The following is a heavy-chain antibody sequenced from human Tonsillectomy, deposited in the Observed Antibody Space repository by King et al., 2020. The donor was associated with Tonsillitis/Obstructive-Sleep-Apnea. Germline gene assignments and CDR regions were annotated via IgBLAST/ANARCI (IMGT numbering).Heavy chain of an antibody. CDR1: GFTFSSYE. V-gene: IGHV3-48*03. D-gene: IGHD2-15*01. J-gene: IGHJ3*02. CDR2: ISSSGSTI. CDR3: SGLVVVVVAATQSGFDI. Sequence: VQLVESGGGLVQPGGSLRLSCAASGFTFSSYEMNWVRQAPGKGLEWVSYISSSGSTIYYADSVKGRFTISRDNAKNSLYLQMNSLRGEDTAVYYCSGLVVVVVAATQSGFDIWGQGTMVTVSS.